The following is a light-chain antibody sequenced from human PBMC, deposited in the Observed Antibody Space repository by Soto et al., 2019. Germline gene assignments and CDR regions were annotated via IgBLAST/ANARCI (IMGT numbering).Light chain of an antibody. J-gene: IGKJ1*01. CDR1: HILLHSNGYNY. CDR3: QQYYSFPWT. V-gene: IGKV2-28*01. CDR2: LGS. Sequence: DIVMTQSTLSLPVTPGEPASISCISIHILLHSNGYNYLDWYLQKPGQSPQLLIYLGSNRASGVPDRFSGSGSGTDFTLTISCLQSEDFATYYCQQYYSFPWTFGQGTKVDIK.